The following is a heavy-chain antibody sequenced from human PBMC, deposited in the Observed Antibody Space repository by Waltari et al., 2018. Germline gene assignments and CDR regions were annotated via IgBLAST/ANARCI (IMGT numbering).Heavy chain of an antibody. Sequence: QVQLVQSGAEVKKPGSSVTVSCKASGGTFSRYAIRWVRQAPGQGLGWMGGISPILGTGNYTQKFQGRGTITADESTITAYRELSSLRSEDTAVYYCARDRCKGRTWYFDLWGRGTLVTVSS. D-gene: IGHD2-8*01. V-gene: IGHV1-69*19. CDR3: ARDRCKGRTWYFDL. CDR1: GGTFSRYA. J-gene: IGHJ2*01. CDR2: ISPILGTG.